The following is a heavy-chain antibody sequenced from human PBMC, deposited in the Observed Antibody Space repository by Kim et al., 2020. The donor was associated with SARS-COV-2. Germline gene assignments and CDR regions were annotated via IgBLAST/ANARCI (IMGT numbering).Heavy chain of an antibody. J-gene: IGHJ4*02. V-gene: IGHV1-3*04. CDR3: ARGYEHRGGLDH. Sequence: ASVKVSCKASGYNFGPYAMHWVRQAPGQSLEWMGWINTGNENTEYSQKFLGRLTFTWDRSATTVYMELSSLTPEDTAVYYCARGYEHRGGLDHWGQGTLVTVSS. CDR2: INTGNENT. D-gene: IGHD2-2*01. CDR1: GYNFGPYA.